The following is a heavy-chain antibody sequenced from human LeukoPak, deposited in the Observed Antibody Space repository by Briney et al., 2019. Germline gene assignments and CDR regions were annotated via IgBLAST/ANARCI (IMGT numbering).Heavy chain of an antibody. D-gene: IGHD3-10*01. Sequence: SETLSLTCTVSGGSISSYYWSWIRQLAGKGLEWIGRIYTSGSTNYNPSLKSRVTMSVDTSKNQFSLKLSSVTAADTAVYYCARYPRGYGLGTFDYWGQGTLVIVSS. CDR1: GGSISSYY. J-gene: IGHJ4*02. CDR3: ARYPRGYGLGTFDY. V-gene: IGHV4-4*07. CDR2: IYTSGST.